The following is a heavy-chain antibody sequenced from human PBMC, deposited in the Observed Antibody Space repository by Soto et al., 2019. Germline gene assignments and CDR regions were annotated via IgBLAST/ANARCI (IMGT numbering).Heavy chain of an antibody. CDR3: AIPYSGSYFDY. CDR2: IYYSGST. D-gene: IGHD1-26*01. V-gene: IGHV4-39*01. CDR1: GGSISSSSYY. Sequence: SVTLSRTCTVSGGSISSSSYYWGWIRQPPGKGLEWIGSIYYSGSTYYNPSLKSRVTISVDTSKNQFSLKLSSVTAADTAVYYCAIPYSGSYFDYWGQGTLVTVSS. J-gene: IGHJ4*02.